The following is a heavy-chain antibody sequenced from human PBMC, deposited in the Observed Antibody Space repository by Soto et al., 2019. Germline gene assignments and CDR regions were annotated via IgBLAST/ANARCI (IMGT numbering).Heavy chain of an antibody. J-gene: IGHJ4*02. V-gene: IGHV4-31*03. Sequence: QVQLQESGPGLVKPSQTLSLTCTVSGGSISSGDYYWSWIRQHPGKGLEWIGSIYYSGSTFDNPYLKSRLTKSVYTSKYQFSLKLSSVTAADTAVYYCARAQGYCSASTCSYYLDYWGLGTLVTVSS. CDR1: GGSISSGDYY. D-gene: IGHD2-2*01. CDR3: ARAQGYCSASTCSYYLDY. CDR2: IYYSGST.